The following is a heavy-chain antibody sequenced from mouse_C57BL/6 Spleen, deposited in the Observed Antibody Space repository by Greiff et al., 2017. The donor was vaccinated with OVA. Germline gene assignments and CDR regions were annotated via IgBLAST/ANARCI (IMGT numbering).Heavy chain of an antibody. CDR3: ARLYYYGSSYDYAMDY. D-gene: IGHD1-1*01. Sequence: EVKLMESGGGLVKPGGSLKLSCAASGFTFSDYGMHWVRQAPEKGLEWVAYISSGSSTIYYADTVKGRFTISRDNAKNTLFLQMTSLRSEDTAMYYCARLYYYGSSYDYAMDYWGQGTSVTVSS. V-gene: IGHV5-17*01. J-gene: IGHJ4*01. CDR1: GFTFSDYG. CDR2: ISSGSSTI.